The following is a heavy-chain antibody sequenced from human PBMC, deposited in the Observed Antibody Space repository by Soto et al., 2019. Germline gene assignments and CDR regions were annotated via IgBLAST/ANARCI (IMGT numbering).Heavy chain of an antibody. CDR2: IWYDGSNK. Sequence: QVQLVESGGGVVQPGRSLRLSCAASGFTFSSYGMHWVRQAPGKGLEWVAVIWYDGSNKYYADSVKGRFTISRDNSKNTLNLQLNSLRADDTAVYYCAREGKDIVATIRPYYFDYWGQGTLVTVSS. V-gene: IGHV3-33*01. CDR1: GFTFSSYG. CDR3: AREGKDIVATIRPYYFDY. D-gene: IGHD5-12*01. J-gene: IGHJ4*02.